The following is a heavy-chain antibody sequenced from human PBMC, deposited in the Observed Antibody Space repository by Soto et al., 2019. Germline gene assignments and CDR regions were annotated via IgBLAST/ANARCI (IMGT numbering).Heavy chain of an antibody. V-gene: IGHV3-49*03. D-gene: IGHD4-17*01. CDR3: TRDRPHYGDYDLPVDYYYYYGMDV. CDR1: GFTFGDYA. J-gene: IGHJ6*02. CDR2: IRSKAYGGTT. Sequence: GGSLRLSCTASGFTFGDYAMSWFRQAPGKGLEWVGFIRSKAYGGTTEYAASVKGRFTISRDDSKSIAYLQMNSLKTEDTAVYYCTRDRPHYGDYDLPVDYYYYYGMDVWGQGTTVTVSS.